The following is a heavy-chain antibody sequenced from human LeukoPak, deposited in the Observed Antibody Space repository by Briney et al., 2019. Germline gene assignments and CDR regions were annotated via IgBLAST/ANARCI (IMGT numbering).Heavy chain of an antibody. V-gene: IGHV1-18*01. J-gene: IGHJ4*02. CDR1: GYIFTDYG. CDR3: ARRHYYDFWTGRENSFGY. D-gene: IGHD3-3*01. CDR2: ISGYNGNT. Sequence: ASVKVSCKASGYIFTDYGISWVRQAPGQGLEWMGWISGYNGNTNYAQKFQGRVTMTRSSSISTAYMELSSLRSEDTAVYYCARRHYYDFWTGRENSFGYWGQGTLVTVSS.